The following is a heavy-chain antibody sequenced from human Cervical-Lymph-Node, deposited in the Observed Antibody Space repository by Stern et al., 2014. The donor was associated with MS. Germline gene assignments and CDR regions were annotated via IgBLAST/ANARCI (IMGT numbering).Heavy chain of an antibody. V-gene: IGHV1-46*01. CDR3: ATYSSSWSPPWY. D-gene: IGHD6-6*01. CDR2: INPTGGST. J-gene: IGHJ4*02. CDR1: GDTFTSYY. Sequence: QVQLVQSGAEVKTPGASVKVSCKASGDTFTSYYMHWVRQAPGQGLEWMGIINPTGGSTHFSQRFQGRVTLTSDTSTSTVYMELSSLRSEDTANYYCATYSSSWSPPWYWGQGTLVTVSS.